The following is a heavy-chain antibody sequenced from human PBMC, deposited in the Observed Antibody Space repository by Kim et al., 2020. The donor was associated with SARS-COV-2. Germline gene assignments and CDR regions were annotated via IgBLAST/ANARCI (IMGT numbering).Heavy chain of an antibody. CDR2: ISSSGSTI. Sequence: GGSLRLSCAASGFTFSDYYMSWIRQAPGKGLEWVSYISSSGSTIYYADSVKGRFTISRDNAKNSLYLQMNSLRAEDTAVYYCARDPYYYDSSGYYGPYYYYGMYVWGQGTTVTVSS. CDR3: ARDPYYYDSSGYYGPYYYYGMYV. J-gene: IGHJ6*02. CDR1: GFTFSDYY. V-gene: IGHV3-11*01. D-gene: IGHD3-22*01.